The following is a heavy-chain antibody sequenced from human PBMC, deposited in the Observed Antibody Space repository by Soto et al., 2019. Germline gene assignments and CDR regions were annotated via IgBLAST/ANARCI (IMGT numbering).Heavy chain of an antibody. CDR2: IYGSGCRA. V-gene: IGHV1-46*01. Sequence: ASVKVSCKASGYTFTSYYMHWVRQAPGQGLEWIRIIYGSGCRASYAQKFKGRVTMTRGKSTSTVYMELSSLRSEDTAVYYCARVGPAHYYDSSGYYSPLDYWGQGTLVTVSS. CDR1: GYTFTSYY. D-gene: IGHD3-22*01. J-gene: IGHJ4*02. CDR3: ARVGPAHYYDSSGYYSPLDY.